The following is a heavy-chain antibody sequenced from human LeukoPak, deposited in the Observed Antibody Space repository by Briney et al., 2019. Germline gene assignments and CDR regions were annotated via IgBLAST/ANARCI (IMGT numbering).Heavy chain of an antibody. Sequence: GGSLRLYCTASGFTFGDYAMSWVRQAPGKGLEWVGFIRSKAYGGTTEYAASVKGRFTISRDDSKSIAYLQMNSLKTEDTAVYYCTRDYDYALDYWGQGTLVTVSS. CDR2: IRSKAYGGTT. V-gene: IGHV3-49*04. CDR1: GFTFGDYA. D-gene: IGHD3-16*01. CDR3: TRDYDYALDY. J-gene: IGHJ4*02.